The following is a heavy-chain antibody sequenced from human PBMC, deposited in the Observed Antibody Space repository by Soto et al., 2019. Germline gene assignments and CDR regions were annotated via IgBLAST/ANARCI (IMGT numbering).Heavy chain of an antibody. CDR2: ISDRSSYI. J-gene: IGHJ4*02. CDR3: VRQTTVVPYYFDY. Sequence: LRLSCAASGFTFDRYSMNWVRQVPGKGLEWVSSISDRSSYIYYADSLKGRFTISRDNAKNSPYLQLNSLRAEDTAIYYCVRQTTVVPYYFDYWGQGTMVTVSS. CDR1: GFTFDRYS. D-gene: IGHD4-17*01. V-gene: IGHV3-21*01.